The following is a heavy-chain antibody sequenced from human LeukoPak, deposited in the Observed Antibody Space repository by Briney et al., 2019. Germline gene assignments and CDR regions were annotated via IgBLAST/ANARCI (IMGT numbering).Heavy chain of an antibody. D-gene: IGHD1-26*01. CDR1: GFTFTSSA. CDR2: ITGSGGTT. CDR3: AGGSYSTSYAFDI. J-gene: IGHJ3*02. Sequence: GGSLRLSCAASGFTFTSSAMSWVRQAPGKGLEWVSSITGSGGTTYFADSAKGRFTISRHNSKNTLYMQMNSLSAYDTAVYYCAGGSYSTSYAFDIWGQGTTVTVSS. V-gene: IGHV3-23*01.